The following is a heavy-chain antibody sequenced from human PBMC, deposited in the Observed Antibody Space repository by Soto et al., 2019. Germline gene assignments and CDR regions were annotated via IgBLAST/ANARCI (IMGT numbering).Heavy chain of an antibody. V-gene: IGHV3-33*01. CDR2: IWYDGSNK. CDR1: GFTFSSYG. Sequence: PGGSLRLSCAASGFTFSSYGMHWVRQAPGKGLEWVAVIWYDGSNKYYADSVKGRFTISRDNSKNTLYLQMNSLRAEDTAVYYCARDDVYCTNGVCSYYYYGMDVWGQGTTVTVSS. J-gene: IGHJ6*02. CDR3: ARDDVYCTNGVCSYYYYGMDV. D-gene: IGHD2-8*01.